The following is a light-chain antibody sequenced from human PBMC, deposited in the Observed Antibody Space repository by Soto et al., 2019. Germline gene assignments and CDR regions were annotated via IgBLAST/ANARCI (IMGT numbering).Light chain of an antibody. CDR3: GTWDSSLSSFV. J-gene: IGLJ1*01. CDR1: SSNIGGNS. V-gene: IGLV1-51*01. CDR2: DNT. Sequence: QSVLTQPPSVSAAPGQRVTISCSGSSSNIGGNSVSWYQQLPETAPKLLIYDNTKRPSGIPDRFSGSKSGTSATLGITGLQTGDEADFYCGTWDSSLSSFVFGTGTKVTVL.